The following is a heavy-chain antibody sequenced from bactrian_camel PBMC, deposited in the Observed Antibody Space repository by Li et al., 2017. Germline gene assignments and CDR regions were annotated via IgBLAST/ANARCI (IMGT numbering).Heavy chain of an antibody. D-gene: IGHD6*01. CDR2: IDSTSYT. CDR3: VAGTPNGAGKCGLWYGKYNW. J-gene: IGHJ4*01. Sequence: VQLVESGGDSVQPGGSLRLSCTVSGYIDSTYCMGWFRQAPGKEREGVASIDSTSYTVYAASVKGRFTISKVNARTALYLQMNSLKPEDTALYYCVAGTPNGAGKCGLWYGKYNWWGQGTQVTVS. V-gene: IGHV3S1*01. CDR1: GYIDSTYC.